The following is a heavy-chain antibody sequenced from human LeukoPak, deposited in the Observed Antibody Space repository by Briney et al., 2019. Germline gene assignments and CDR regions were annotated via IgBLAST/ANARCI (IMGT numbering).Heavy chain of an antibody. J-gene: IGHJ4*02. CDR3: ATDRDSTAMGPGYFDY. V-gene: IGHV1-24*01. D-gene: IGHD5-18*01. CDR2: FDPEDGET. Sequence: GASVRVSCTVSGYTLTELSMHWVRQAPGKGLEWRGGFDPEDGETIYAQKFQGRVTMTEDTSTDTAYMELSSLRSEDTAVYYCATDRDSTAMGPGYFDYWGQGTLVTVSS. CDR1: GYTLTELS.